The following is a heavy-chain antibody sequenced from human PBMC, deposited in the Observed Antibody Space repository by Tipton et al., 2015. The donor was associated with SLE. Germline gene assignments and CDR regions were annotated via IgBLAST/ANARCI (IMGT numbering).Heavy chain of an antibody. D-gene: IGHD6-13*01. Sequence: SLRLSCAASGFTFRSYGMHWVRQAPGKGLEWVAVIWYDGSNKYYADSVKGRFTISRDNSKNTLYLQMNSLRVEDTAVYYCARGRSSLDYWGQGTLVTVSS. J-gene: IGHJ4*02. CDR1: GFTFRSYG. CDR3: ARGRSSLDY. CDR2: IWYDGSNK. V-gene: IGHV3-33*01.